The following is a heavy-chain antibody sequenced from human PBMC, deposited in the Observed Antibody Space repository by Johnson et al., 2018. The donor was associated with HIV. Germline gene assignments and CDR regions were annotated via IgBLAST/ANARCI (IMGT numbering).Heavy chain of an antibody. Sequence: QVQLVESGGGLVQPGGSLTLSCAVSGFTVSSHYMSWVRQAPGKGLEWVAFIRYDGSNKYYADSVKGRFTISRDNAKNTLYLHMNSLRAEDTAVYYCAREVDGFDIWGQGTMVTVSS. CDR2: IRYDGSNK. J-gene: IGHJ3*02. V-gene: IGHV3-30*02. D-gene: IGHD2-2*03. CDR1: GFTVSSHY. CDR3: AREVDGFDI.